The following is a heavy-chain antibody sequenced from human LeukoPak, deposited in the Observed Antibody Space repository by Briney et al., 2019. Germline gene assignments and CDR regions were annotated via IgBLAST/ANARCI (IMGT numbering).Heavy chain of an antibody. J-gene: IGHJ5*02. V-gene: IGHV1-2*02. D-gene: IGHD3-9*01. Sequence: ASVKVSCKASGYTFTGYYIHWVRQAPGQGLEWMGWINPNSGGTNYAQKFQGRVTMTRDTSISTAYMELSRLRSGDTAVYYCARERNTYDILTGSSGSWFDPWGQGTPVTVSS. CDR3: ARERNTYDILTGSSGSWFDP. CDR1: GYTFTGYY. CDR2: INPNSGGT.